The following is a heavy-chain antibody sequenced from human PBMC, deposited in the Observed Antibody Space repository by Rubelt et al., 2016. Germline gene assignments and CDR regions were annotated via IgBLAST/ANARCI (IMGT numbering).Heavy chain of an antibody. Sequence: QLQLQESGPGLVKPSETLSLTCTASDGFISSSYWNWIRQPPGKGLEWIGYIYYSGSTNYNPSLKSRVTISEDTSKNQFSLKLRSVTAADTAVYYCARDLGRSGYASCSDYWGRGTLVTVSS. D-gene: IGHD5-12*01. J-gene: IGHJ4*02. V-gene: IGHV4-59*12. CDR2: IYYSGST. CDR3: ARDLGRSGYASCSDY. CDR1: DGFISSSY.